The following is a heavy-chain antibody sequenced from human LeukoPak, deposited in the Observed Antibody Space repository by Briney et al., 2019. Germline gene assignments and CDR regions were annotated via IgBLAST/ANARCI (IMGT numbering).Heavy chain of an antibody. CDR3: ARGSNVGY. V-gene: IGHV3-74*01. Sequence: PGGSLRLSCAASGFTFSSYWMHWVRHAPGKGLVWVSRTNSDGSSTSYADSVKGRFTISRDNAKNTLYLQMDSLRAEDTAVYYCARGSNVGYWGQGTLVTVSS. CDR2: TNSDGSST. J-gene: IGHJ4*02. CDR1: GFTFSSYW.